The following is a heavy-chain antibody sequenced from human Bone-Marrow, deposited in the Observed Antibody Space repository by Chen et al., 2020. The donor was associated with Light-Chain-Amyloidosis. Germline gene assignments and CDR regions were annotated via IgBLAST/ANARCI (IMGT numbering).Heavy chain of an antibody. Sequence: QVQLVESGGGVVQPGESLRLSCLASGFSFSRHAMHWVRQAPGKGLEWLAVIWDDGSEQYYADAVQGRFTIARDNSNKTQYLQMSGLRVDDTGLYYCARDADPSGDDYFYGMDVWGQGTTVTVSS. D-gene: IGHD3-10*01. CDR2: IWDDGSEQ. CDR3: ARDADPSGDDYFYGMDV. J-gene: IGHJ6*02. V-gene: IGHV3-33*01. CDR1: GFSFSRHA.